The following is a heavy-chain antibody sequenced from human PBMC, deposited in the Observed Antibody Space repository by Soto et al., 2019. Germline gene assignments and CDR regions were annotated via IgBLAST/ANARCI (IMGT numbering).Heavy chain of an antibody. CDR1: GGSISSGGYY. V-gene: IGHV4-31*03. J-gene: IGHJ4*02. D-gene: IGHD3-16*02. CDR3: SGRRLSFDS. CDR2: ISYSGST. Sequence: QVQLQESGPGLVKPSQTLSLTCTVSGGSISSGGYYWIWIRQHPVKGLEWIGFISYSGSTYYNPSLKSRVAISVDTSQTQFSLILTSVTAADTAVYYCSGRRLSFDSWGQGTLVTVSS.